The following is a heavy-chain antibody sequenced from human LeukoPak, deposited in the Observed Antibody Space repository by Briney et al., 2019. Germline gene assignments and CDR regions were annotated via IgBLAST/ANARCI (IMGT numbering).Heavy chain of an antibody. Sequence: GGSLRLSCAASGFTFSSYSMNWVRQAPGKGLEWVSSISSSSSYIYYADSVKGRFTISRDNAKNSLYLQMNSLRAEDTAVYYCARGTDYDILTGYYTVDAFDIWGQGTMVTVSS. CDR2: ISSSSSYI. J-gene: IGHJ3*02. V-gene: IGHV3-21*01. CDR3: ARGTDYDILTGYYTVDAFDI. CDR1: GFTFSSYS. D-gene: IGHD3-9*01.